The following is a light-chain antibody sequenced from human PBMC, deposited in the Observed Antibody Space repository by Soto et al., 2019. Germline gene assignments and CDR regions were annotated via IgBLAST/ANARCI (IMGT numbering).Light chain of an antibody. Sequence: EVLVTQSQATLSVSPGERVTLSCRASQSISDKLAWYQQRPGQAPRLLIYGASTRATGIPSRFSGSGSGTEFTLTITSLQSEDNALYYCQQYYNWQPRFGQGTKVDIK. J-gene: IGKJ1*01. CDR2: GAS. CDR1: QSISDK. CDR3: QQYYNWQPR. V-gene: IGKV3-15*01.